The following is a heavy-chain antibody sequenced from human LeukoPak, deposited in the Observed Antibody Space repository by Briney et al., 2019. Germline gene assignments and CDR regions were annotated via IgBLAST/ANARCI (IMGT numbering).Heavy chain of an antibody. J-gene: IGHJ4*02. Sequence: GGSLRLSCAASGFTFSSYAMSWVRQAPGKGLEWVSAISGSGGSTYYADSVKGRFTISRDNSKSTLYLQMNSLRAEDTAVYYCAILLAHYDFWSGYYPFDYWGQGTLVTVSS. CDR3: AILLAHYDFWSGYYPFDY. V-gene: IGHV3-23*01. CDR2: ISGSGGST. CDR1: GFTFSSYA. D-gene: IGHD3-3*01.